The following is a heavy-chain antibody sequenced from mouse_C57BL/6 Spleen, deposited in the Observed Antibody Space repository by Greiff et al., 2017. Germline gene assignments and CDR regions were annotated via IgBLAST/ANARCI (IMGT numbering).Heavy chain of an antibody. CDR2: IYPGSGST. D-gene: IGHD1-1*01. V-gene: IGHV1-55*01. Sequence: QVQLQQPGAELVKPGASVKMSCKASGYTFTSYWITWVKQRPGQGLEWIGDIYPGSGSTNYNEKFKSKATLTVDTSSSTAYMQLSSLTSEDSAVYYCARSGYDYAGDAMDYWGQGTSVTVSS. J-gene: IGHJ4*01. CDR1: GYTFTSYW. CDR3: ARSGYDYAGDAMDY.